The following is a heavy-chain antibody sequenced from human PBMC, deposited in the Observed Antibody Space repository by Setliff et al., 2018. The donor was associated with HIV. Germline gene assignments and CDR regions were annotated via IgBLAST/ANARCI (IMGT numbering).Heavy chain of an antibody. D-gene: IGHD2-15*01. V-gene: IGHV2-26*01. CDR2: IFSNDEE. CDR1: PFSLSNARMS. J-gene: IGHJ3*02. Sequence: SGPTAGEPTETLTLTCTVSPFSLSNARMSVSWIRQPPGKALEWLAHIFSNDEESYNTSLKSRLTISKDTAKSQVVLTMTNMDPVDTATYYCARLMGDCSAGTCYLTELAFDIWGQGTMVTVSS. CDR3: ARLMGDCSAGTCYLTELAFDI.